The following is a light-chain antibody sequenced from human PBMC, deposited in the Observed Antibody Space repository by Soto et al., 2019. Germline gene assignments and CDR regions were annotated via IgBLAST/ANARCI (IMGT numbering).Light chain of an antibody. V-gene: IGKV3-20*01. CDR2: GAS. Sequence: EIVLTQSPGTLSLSPGERATLSCRASQSVSSSYLAWYQQRPGQAPRILIYGASSRTTGIPDRFSGSGSGTEFTLTISRLEPEDFSVYYCQQYGSSPRTLGQGTKLEIK. CDR3: QQYGSSPRT. J-gene: IGKJ2*01. CDR1: QSVSSSY.